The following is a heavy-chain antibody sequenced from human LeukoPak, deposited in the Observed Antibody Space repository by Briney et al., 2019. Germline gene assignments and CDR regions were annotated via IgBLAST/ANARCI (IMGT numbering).Heavy chain of an antibody. Sequence: SETLSLTCAVSGYSISSGYYWGWIRQPPGKGLEWIGSIYHSGSTYYNPSLKSRVNISVDTSKNQFSLKLSSVTAADTAVYYCAAYCSGGSCYSDSDYWGQGTLVTVSS. CDR2: IYHSGST. D-gene: IGHD2-15*01. J-gene: IGHJ4*02. V-gene: IGHV4-38-2*01. CDR1: GYSISSGYY. CDR3: AAYCSGGSCYSDSDY.